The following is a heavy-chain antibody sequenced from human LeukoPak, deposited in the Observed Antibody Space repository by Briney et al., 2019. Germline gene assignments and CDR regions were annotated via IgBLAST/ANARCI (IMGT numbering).Heavy chain of an antibody. Sequence: SVKVSCKASGGTFTSYAIRWVRQAPGQGLEWMGGIIPIFGTANYAQKFQGRVTITTDESTSTAYMELSSLRSEDTAVYYCARLVHLDYYIDVWGKGTTVTVSS. J-gene: IGHJ6*03. CDR3: ARLVHLDYYIDV. CDR2: IIPIFGTA. CDR1: GGTFTSYA. V-gene: IGHV1-69*05.